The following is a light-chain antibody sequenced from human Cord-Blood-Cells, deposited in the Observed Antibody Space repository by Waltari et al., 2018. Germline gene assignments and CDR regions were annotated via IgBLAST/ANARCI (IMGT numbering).Light chain of an antibody. V-gene: IGKV3-20*01. J-gene: IGKJ1*01. Sequence: EIVLTQSPGTLSLSPGERATLPCRASQIVSSSYLAWYQQKPGQAPRLLIYGASSRATGIPDRFSGSGSGTDFTLTISRLEPEDFAVYYCQQYGSSPRTFGQGTKVEIK. CDR2: GAS. CDR3: QQYGSSPRT. CDR1: QIVSSSY.